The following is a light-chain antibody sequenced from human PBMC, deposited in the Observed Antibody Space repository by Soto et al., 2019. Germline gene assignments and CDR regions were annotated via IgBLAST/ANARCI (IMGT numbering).Light chain of an antibody. CDR1: SSDIGSYDY. Sequence: QSVLTQPASVSGSPGQSITISCTGTSSDIGSYDYVSWYQQHPGKAPTLIIYEVTDRPSGVSNRFSGSKSANTASLTISGLQAEDDADYYCSSFTSTSTRLFGSGTKLTVL. J-gene: IGLJ1*01. V-gene: IGLV2-14*01. CDR3: SSFTSTSTRL. CDR2: EVT.